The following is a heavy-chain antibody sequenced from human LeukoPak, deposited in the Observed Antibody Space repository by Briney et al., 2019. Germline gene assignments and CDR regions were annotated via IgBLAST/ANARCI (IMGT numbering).Heavy chain of an antibody. CDR2: IYYSGST. CDR1: GGSISSYY. J-gene: IGHJ4*02. V-gene: IGHV4-59*01. Sequence: SETLSLTCPVSGGSISSYYWSWIRQPPGKGLEWLGYIYYSGSTNYNPSLKSRVTISVDTSKNQFSLKLSSVTAADTAVYYCARMAFYYDSSCYNAHFDYWGQGTLVTVSS. CDR3: ARMAFYYDSSCYNAHFDY. D-gene: IGHD3-22*01.